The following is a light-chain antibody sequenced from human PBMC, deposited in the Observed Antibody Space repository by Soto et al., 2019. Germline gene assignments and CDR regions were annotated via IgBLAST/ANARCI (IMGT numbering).Light chain of an antibody. CDR3: QQYKNWPLT. CDR2: GAS. Sequence: EIVMTQSPATLSVSPGGRATLSCRASQSVSTNLAWYQQKPGQAPRLLIYGASTRATGFPARFSGSGSGTDFTLTISSPQSEDFAVYYCQQYKNWPLTFGGGTRVEIK. J-gene: IGKJ4*01. CDR1: QSVSTN. V-gene: IGKV3-15*01.